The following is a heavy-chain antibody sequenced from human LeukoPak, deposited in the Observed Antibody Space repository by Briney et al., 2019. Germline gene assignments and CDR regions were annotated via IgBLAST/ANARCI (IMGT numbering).Heavy chain of an antibody. CDR3: ARVTRGYSSRGDYYYYMDV. CDR1: GGTLSSYA. J-gene: IGHJ6*03. V-gene: IGHV1-69*05. CDR2: IIPIFGTA. D-gene: IGHD5-18*01. Sequence: SVKVSCKASGGTLSSYAISWVRQAPGQGLEWMGGIIPIFGTANYAQKFQGRVTITTDESTSTAYMELSSLRSEDTAVYYCARVTRGYSSRGDYYYYMDVWGKGTTVTVSS.